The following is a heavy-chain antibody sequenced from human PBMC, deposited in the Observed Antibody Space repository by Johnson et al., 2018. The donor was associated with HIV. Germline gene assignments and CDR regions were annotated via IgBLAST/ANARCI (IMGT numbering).Heavy chain of an antibody. CDR2: VSWKSGNT. CDR1: GFTFDDYV. V-gene: IGHV3-9*01. Sequence: VQLVESGGGLVQPGRSLRVSCAASGFTFDDYVIHWVRQAPGKGLEWVSGVSWKSGNTGYADSVKGRFTISRDNSKNTLSMQMNSLRAEETAVYYCARGGGWATDAFDIWGQGTMVTVSS. CDR3: ARGGGWATDAFDI. J-gene: IGHJ3*02. D-gene: IGHD5-12*01.